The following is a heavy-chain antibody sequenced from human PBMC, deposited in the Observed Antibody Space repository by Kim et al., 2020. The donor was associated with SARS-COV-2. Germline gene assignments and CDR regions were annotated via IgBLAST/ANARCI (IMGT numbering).Heavy chain of an antibody. CDR1: GFTFSSSV. Sequence: GGSLRLSCATSGFTFSSSVISWVRQAPGKGLEWVSTFSGTNDNTYYPDSVKGRFTIFRDTSRNTVYLQLNSLQTGDTAVYYCAKGYIEAYHRFEYWGQGTLVTVSS. CDR3: AKGYIEAYHRFEY. D-gene: IGHD3-9*01. CDR2: FSGTNDNT. J-gene: IGHJ4*02. V-gene: IGHV3-23*01.